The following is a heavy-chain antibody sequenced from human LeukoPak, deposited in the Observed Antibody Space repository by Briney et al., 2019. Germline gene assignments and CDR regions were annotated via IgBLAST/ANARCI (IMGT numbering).Heavy chain of an antibody. J-gene: IGHJ2*01. CDR3: AREGTPSYWYFDL. V-gene: IGHV3-74*01. Sequence: SGGSLRLSCAASGFTFGSYWMHWVRQAPGKGLVWVSRINSDGSSTNYADSVKGRFTISRDNAKNTLYLQMNSLRDEDTAVYYCAREGTPSYWYFDLWGRGTLVTVSS. D-gene: IGHD3-10*01. CDR2: INSDGSST. CDR1: GFTFGSYW.